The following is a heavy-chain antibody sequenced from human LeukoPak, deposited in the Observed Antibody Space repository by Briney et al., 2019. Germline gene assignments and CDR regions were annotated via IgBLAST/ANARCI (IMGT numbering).Heavy chain of an antibody. J-gene: IGHJ4*02. D-gene: IGHD1-26*01. CDR1: GFTFSRYG. CDR2: ISYDGSNK. V-gene: IGHV3-30*03. CDR3: ATTLDRIVGATHFDY. Sequence: GGSLRLSCAASGFTFSRYGMHWVRQAPGKGLEWVAVISYDGSNKYYADSVRGRFTISRDNSKNTLYLQMNSLRAEDTAVYYCATTLDRIVGATHFDYWGQGTLVTVSS.